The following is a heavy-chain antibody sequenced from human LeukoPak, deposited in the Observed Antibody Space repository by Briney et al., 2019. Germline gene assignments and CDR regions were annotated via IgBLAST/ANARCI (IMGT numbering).Heavy chain of an antibody. V-gene: IGHV5-51*01. CDR1: GYSFTSYW. Sequence: GESLKISCKGSGYSFTSYWIGWVRQMPGKGLEWMGIIYPGDSDTRYSPSFQGQVTISADKSISTAYLQWSSLKASDTAMYYCARRYDTAMAKNWFDPWGQGTLVTVSS. CDR2: IYPGDSDT. CDR3: ARRYDTAMAKNWFDP. D-gene: IGHD5-18*01. J-gene: IGHJ5*02.